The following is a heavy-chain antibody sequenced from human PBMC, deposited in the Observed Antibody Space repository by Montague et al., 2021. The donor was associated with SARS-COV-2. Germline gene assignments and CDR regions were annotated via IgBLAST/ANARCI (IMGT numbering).Heavy chain of an antibody. Sequence: SETLSLTCTVSGGSISSSSYYWGWIRQPPGKGLEWIGSIYYSGSTYYNPSLKSRVTISVDTSKNQFSLKLSSVTAADTAVYYCASEGIYGSGSYYNPLLLVGYWGQGTLVTVSS. J-gene: IGHJ4*02. CDR3: ASEGIYGSGSYYNPLLLVGY. V-gene: IGHV4-39*01. D-gene: IGHD3-10*01. CDR2: IYYSGST. CDR1: GGSISSSSYY.